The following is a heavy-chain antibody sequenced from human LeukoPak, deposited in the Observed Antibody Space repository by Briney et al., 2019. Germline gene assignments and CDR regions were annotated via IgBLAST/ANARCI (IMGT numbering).Heavy chain of an antibody. Sequence: SETLSLTCTVSGGSISTFYWSWIRQPPGKGLEWIGYINYSGSTNSNPSLKSRVTISVDTSKNQFSLKLSSVTAADTAVYYCARDGRDYDFVRHWYFDLWGRGTLVTVSS. J-gene: IGHJ2*01. V-gene: IGHV4-59*12. CDR1: GGSISTFY. D-gene: IGHD3-3*01. CDR2: INYSGST. CDR3: ARDGRDYDFVRHWYFDL.